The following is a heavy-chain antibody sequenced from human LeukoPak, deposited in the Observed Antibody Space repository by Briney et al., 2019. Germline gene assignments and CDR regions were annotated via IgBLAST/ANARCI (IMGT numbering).Heavy chain of an antibody. Sequence: PGGSLRLSCAASGFTFSDYYMDWVRQAPGKGLEWVGRMRNKANSYTTEYAASVRGRFTISRDESKNSLYLQMNSLKTEDTAVYYCAREGGPYRPLDYSGQGTLVTVAS. CDR2: MRNKANSYTT. J-gene: IGHJ4*02. CDR1: GFTFSDYY. CDR3: AREGGPYRPLDY. V-gene: IGHV3-72*01.